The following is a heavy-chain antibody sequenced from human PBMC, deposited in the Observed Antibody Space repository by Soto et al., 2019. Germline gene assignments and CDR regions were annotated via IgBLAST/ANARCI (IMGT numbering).Heavy chain of an antibody. J-gene: IGHJ4*02. Sequence: QITLKESGPTVVKPTQTLTLTCTLSGFSLSTNEVSVGWIRQPPGKPLEWLAPIYWDDDKRYSPSLKNRLTITKDTSKNQVVLTMTNMDPGDTATYYCAHRDGARFYFDYWGQGTLVTVTS. V-gene: IGHV2-5*02. CDR1: GFSLSTNEVS. CDR3: AHRDGARFYFDY. CDR2: IYWDDDK.